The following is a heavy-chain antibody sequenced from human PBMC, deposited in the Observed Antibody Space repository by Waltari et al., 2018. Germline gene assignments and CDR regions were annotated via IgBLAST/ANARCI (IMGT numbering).Heavy chain of an antibody. Sequence: QLQLRESGPGLLKPSETLSLTCSVSGDSIGSGYYYWGWIRQAPGKGLEWIGGIYFAGSTSYKPALKSRLTIAVDTSKNQFSLRLSSVTAADTAVYYCAREVGGSSWSTTPRGDAFDIWGQGTMVTVSS. J-gene: IGHJ3*02. CDR2: IYFAGST. CDR1: GDSIGSGYYY. CDR3: AREVGGSSWSTTPRGDAFDI. V-gene: IGHV4-39*07. D-gene: IGHD6-13*01.